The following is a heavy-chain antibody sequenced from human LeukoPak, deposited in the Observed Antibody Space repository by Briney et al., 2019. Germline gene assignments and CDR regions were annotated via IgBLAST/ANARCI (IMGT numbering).Heavy chain of an antibody. J-gene: IGHJ5*02. D-gene: IGHD6-6*01. CDR3: AREFLASRRNWVDP. V-gene: IGHV4-61*02. Sequence: PSETLSLTCSVSGDSISHGTYYWRWIRQPAGQGLEWIGRIYTTGFNNYNPSLKTRVTIPVDPSLNQFSLNLTSVTAADTAVYYCAREFLASRRNWVDPWGQGTLVTVSS. CDR2: IYTTGFN. CDR1: GDSISHGTYY.